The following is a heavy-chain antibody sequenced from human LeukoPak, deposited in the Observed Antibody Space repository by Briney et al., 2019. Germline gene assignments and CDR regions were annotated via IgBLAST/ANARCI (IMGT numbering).Heavy chain of an antibody. V-gene: IGHV3-48*01. D-gene: IGHD2-2*01. J-gene: IGHJ4*02. CDR1: GFTFSSYS. CDR3: ARGRCSSTSCSMEYYFDY. CDR2: ISSSSSTI. Sequence: GGSLRLSCAASGFTFSSYSMNWVRQAPGKGLEWVSYISSSSSTIYYADSVKGRFTISRDNAKNSLYLQMNSLRAEDTAVYHCARGRCSSTSCSMEYYFDYWGQGTLVTVSS.